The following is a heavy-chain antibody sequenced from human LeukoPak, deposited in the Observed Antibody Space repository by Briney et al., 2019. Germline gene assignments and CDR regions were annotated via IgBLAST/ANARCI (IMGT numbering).Heavy chain of an antibody. CDR3: ARHDLRYFVYNWFDP. Sequence: HSETLSLTCTVSGGSISSSSYYWGWIRQPPGKGLEWIGSIHYSGSTYYNPSLKSRVTISVDTSKNQFSLKLSSVTAADTAVYYCARHDLRYFVYNWFDPWGQGTLVTVSS. V-gene: IGHV4-39*01. CDR1: GGSISSSSYY. J-gene: IGHJ5*02. D-gene: IGHD3-9*01. CDR2: IHYSGST.